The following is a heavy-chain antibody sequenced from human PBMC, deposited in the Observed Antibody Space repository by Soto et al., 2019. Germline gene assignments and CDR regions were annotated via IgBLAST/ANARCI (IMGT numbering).Heavy chain of an antibody. Sequence: FLRVSCAASGFTFSSYGIHWVRQATGKRLEWVAVIWYDGSNKYYADSVKGRFTISRDNSKNTLYLQMNSLRAEDTAVYYCARDPQTTVTTGVSAFDIWGQGTMVTVSS. J-gene: IGHJ3*02. D-gene: IGHD4-17*01. CDR2: IWYDGSNK. CDR3: ARDPQTTVTTGVSAFDI. V-gene: IGHV3-33*01. CDR1: GFTFSSYG.